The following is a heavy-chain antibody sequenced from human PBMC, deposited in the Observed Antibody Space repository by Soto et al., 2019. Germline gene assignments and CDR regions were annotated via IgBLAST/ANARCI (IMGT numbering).Heavy chain of an antibody. CDR2: ISSSGST. CDR3: ARDRGYYDSSGSWARGAFDI. V-gene: IGHV4-59*01. J-gene: IGHJ3*02. Sequence: SETLSLTCTVSGGSISSYYWSWIRQPPGKGLEWIGHISSSGSTNYNPSLKSRVTISVDTSKNQFSLKLSSVTAADAAVYYCARDRGYYDSSGSWARGAFDIWGQGTVVTV. CDR1: GGSISSYY. D-gene: IGHD3-22*01.